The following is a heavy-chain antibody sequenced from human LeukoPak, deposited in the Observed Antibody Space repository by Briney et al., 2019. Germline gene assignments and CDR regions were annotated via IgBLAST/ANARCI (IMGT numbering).Heavy chain of an antibody. J-gene: IGHJ4*02. Sequence: GGSLRLSCAASGFTFSSYAMHWVRQAPGKGLEWVAVISNDGSNKYYADSVKGRFTISRDNSKNTLYLKMNSMRAEDTAVYYCATGHERGYDFPIEHWGQGTLVTVSS. V-gene: IGHV3-30*04. CDR1: GFTFSSYA. CDR2: ISNDGSNK. D-gene: IGHD5-12*01. CDR3: ATGHERGYDFPIEH.